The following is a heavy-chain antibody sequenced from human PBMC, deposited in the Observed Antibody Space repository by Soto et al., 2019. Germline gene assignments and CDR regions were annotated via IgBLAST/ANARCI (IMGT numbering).Heavy chain of an antibody. V-gene: IGHV1-69*01. CDR3: ARSQGSSTSLEIYYYYYYGMDV. CDR2: IIPISDTT. Sequence: VQLVQAGAEVQKPGSSVKVSCKASGGTFSIYAISWVRQAPGHGLEWMGGIIPISDTTNYAQKFQGRVTITADDSTSIDDMELSSLRSETTAVYYCARSQGSSTSLEIYYYYYYGMDVWCQGTTGTVSS. J-gene: IGHJ6*02. CDR1: GGTFSIYA. D-gene: IGHD2-2*01.